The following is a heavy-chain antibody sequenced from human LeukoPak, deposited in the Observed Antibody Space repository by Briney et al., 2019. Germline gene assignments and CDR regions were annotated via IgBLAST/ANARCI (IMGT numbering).Heavy chain of an antibody. J-gene: IGHJ3*02. CDR2: IIPIFGTA. CDR1: GGTFSSYA. V-gene: IGHV1-69*13. CDR3: ARDGPGADAFDI. Sequence: SVKVSCKASGGTFSSYAISWVRQAPGQGLEWMGGIIPIFGTANYAQKFQGRVTITADESTSTAYMELSSLKSEDTAVYYCARDGPGADAFDIWGQGTMVTVSS.